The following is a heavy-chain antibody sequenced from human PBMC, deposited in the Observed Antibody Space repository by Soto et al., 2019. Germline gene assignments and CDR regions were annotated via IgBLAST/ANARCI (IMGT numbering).Heavy chain of an antibody. Sequence: QVQLVQSGAEVKKPGSSVKVSCKASGGTFSSYAISWVRQAPGQGLEWMGGIIPIFGTANYAQKFQGRVTIAADESTSTAYMELSSLRSEDTAVYYCARAQGWDWNYISAQTNYYYYGMDVWGQGTTVTVSS. D-gene: IGHD1-7*01. CDR1: GGTFSSYA. CDR2: IIPIFGTA. J-gene: IGHJ6*02. CDR3: ARAQGWDWNYISAQTNYYYYGMDV. V-gene: IGHV1-69*01.